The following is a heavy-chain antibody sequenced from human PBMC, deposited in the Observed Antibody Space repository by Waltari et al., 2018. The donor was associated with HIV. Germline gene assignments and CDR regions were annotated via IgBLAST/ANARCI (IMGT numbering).Heavy chain of an antibody. CDR1: GFTFSDAW. V-gene: IGHV3-15*01. CDR3: TTVGGGTRDY. J-gene: IGHJ4*02. Sequence: EVLLVESGGGLGKPGGSLRLSCAASGFTFSDAWMSWVRQAPGKGLEWVGRIKRNTDGGTTDYAAPVKGRLTISRDDSKTTLYLEMNSLKTEDTAVYYCTTVGGGTRDYWGQGTLITVSS. CDR2: IKRNTDGGTT. D-gene: IGHD3-16*01.